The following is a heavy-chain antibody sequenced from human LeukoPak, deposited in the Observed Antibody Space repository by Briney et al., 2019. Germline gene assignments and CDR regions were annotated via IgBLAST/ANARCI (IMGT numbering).Heavy chain of an antibody. Sequence: GGSLRLSCAASGFTFSSYAMSWVRQAPGKGLEWVAVIPYDATNEYYTDSVKGRFTISRDNSRNTLYLQMNSLRAEDTAVYYCAKDQDVAAAGTWGSIDYWGQGTLVTVSS. D-gene: IGHD6-13*01. J-gene: IGHJ4*02. V-gene: IGHV3-30*04. CDR3: AKDQDVAAAGTWGSIDY. CDR1: GFTFSSYA. CDR2: IPYDATNE.